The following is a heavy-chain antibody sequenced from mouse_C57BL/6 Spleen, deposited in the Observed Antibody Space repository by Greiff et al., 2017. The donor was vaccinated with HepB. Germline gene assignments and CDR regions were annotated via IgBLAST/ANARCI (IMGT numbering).Heavy chain of an antibody. CDR1: GYSFTSYY. D-gene: IGHD4-1*01. Sequence: HVQLKESGPELVKPGASVKISCKASGYSFTSYYIHWVKQRPGQGLEWIGWIYPGSGNTKYNEKFKGKATLTADTSSSTAYMQLSSLTSEDSAVYYCARGLGRDAMDYWGQGTSVTVSS. CDR2: IYPGSGNT. J-gene: IGHJ4*01. V-gene: IGHV1-66*01. CDR3: ARGLGRDAMDY.